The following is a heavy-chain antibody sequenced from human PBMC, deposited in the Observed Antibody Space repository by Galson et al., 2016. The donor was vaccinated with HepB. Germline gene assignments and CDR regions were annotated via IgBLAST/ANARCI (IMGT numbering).Heavy chain of an antibody. D-gene: IGHD1-26*01. CDR2: FEPEGGET. Sequence: SVKVSCKVSGYSLTEVSMHWVRQAPGKGLEWMGGFEPEGGETIYAQKFQGRVTVTEDASTDTAYMELSSLRSDDTAVYYCAVGAMATWGQGTLVTVSS. CDR3: AVGAMAT. CDR1: GYSLTEVS. V-gene: IGHV1-24*01. J-gene: IGHJ5*02.